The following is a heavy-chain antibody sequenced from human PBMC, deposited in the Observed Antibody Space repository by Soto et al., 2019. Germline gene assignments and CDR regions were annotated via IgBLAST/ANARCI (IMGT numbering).Heavy chain of an antibody. CDR1: GFTFSSYW. Sequence: GGSLRLSCAASGFTFSSYWMHWVRQAPGKGLVWVSRINSDGSSTSYADSVKGRFTISRDNSKNTLYLQMNSLRAEDTAVYYCANHPPAATVSPYYYYYYMDVWGKGTTVTVSS. V-gene: IGHV3-74*01. D-gene: IGHD4-17*01. J-gene: IGHJ6*03. CDR3: ANHPPAATVSPYYYYYYMDV. CDR2: INSDGSST.